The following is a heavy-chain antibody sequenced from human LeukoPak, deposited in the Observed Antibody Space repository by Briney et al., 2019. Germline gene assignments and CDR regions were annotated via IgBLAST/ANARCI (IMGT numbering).Heavy chain of an antibody. V-gene: IGHV3-48*03. CDR2: ISSSGSTI. Sequence: GGSLRLSCAASGFTFSSYEMNWVRQAPGKGLEWVSYISSSGSTIYYADSVKGRFTISRDNAKNSLYLQMNSLRAEDTAVYYCARNRCSGGSCQGLLDTLYFDYWGQGTLVTVSS. D-gene: IGHD2-15*01. J-gene: IGHJ4*02. CDR3: ARNRCSGGSCQGLLDTLYFDY. CDR1: GFTFSSYE.